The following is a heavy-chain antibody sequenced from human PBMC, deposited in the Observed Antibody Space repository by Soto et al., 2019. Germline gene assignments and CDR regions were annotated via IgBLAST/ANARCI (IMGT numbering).Heavy chain of an antibody. Sequence: PSETLSLTCAVSGGSISSGGYSWSWIRQPPGKGLEWIGYIYHSGSTYYNPSLKSRVTISVDRSKNQFSLKLSSVTAADTAVYYCARVIKRNYYDSSGYLPDGYFDYWGQGTLVTVSS. CDR1: GGSISSGGYS. V-gene: IGHV4-30-2*01. CDR3: ARVIKRNYYDSSGYLPDGYFDY. D-gene: IGHD3-22*01. J-gene: IGHJ4*02. CDR2: IYHSGST.